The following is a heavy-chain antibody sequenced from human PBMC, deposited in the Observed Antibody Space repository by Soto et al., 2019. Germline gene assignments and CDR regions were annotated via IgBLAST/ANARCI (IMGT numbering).Heavy chain of an antibody. D-gene: IGHD5-18*01. CDR1: GGTFSTYA. Sequence: QVQLVQSGAEVKKPESSVKVSCKAPGGTFSTYAISWVRQAPGHGLEWMGGIIPMFGTANYAQRFQDRVTITADASTNTVYMELSSLRSEDTAVYFCASGIQLWLRRINNGYSGWGQGTLVTVSS. CDR2: IIPMFGTA. J-gene: IGHJ4*02. V-gene: IGHV1-69*12. CDR3: ASGIQLWLRRINNGYSG.